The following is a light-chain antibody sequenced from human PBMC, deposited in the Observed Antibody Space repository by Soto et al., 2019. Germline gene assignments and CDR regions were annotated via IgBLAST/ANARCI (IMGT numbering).Light chain of an antibody. CDR1: QDISNY. CDR3: QQYDNPPYT. CDR2: DAS. V-gene: IGKV1-33*01. J-gene: IGKJ2*01. Sequence: DIQMTQSPSSLSASVGDRVTITCQASQDISNYLNWYQQKPGKAPKLLIYDASNLETGVPSRFSGSVSGTDFTFTISSLQPEDIATYYCQQYDNPPYTFGQRTKLEIK.